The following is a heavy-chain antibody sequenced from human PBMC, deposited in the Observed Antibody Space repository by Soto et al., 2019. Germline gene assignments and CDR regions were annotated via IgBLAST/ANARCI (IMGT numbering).Heavy chain of an antibody. CDR2: IGTAGDT. CDR3: ARGRSRGFDP. V-gene: IGHV3-13*01. J-gene: IGHJ5*02. D-gene: IGHD3-10*01. CDR1: GFTFSSYD. Sequence: GGALRLSCAASGFTFSSYDMHWVRQATGKGLEWVSAIGTAGDTYYPGSVKVRFTISRENAKNSLYLQMNSLRAGDTAVYYCARGRSRGFDPWGQGTLGTVSS.